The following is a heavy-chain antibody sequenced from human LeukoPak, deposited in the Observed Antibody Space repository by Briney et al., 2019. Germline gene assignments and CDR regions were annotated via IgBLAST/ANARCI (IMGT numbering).Heavy chain of an antibody. Sequence: GGSLRLSCAASGFTVSNNYMSWVRQAPGKGLEWVSVIYTGGSTYYADSVKGRFTISRDNSKNSLYLQMNSLRDEDTAVYYCARPPHFDYWGQGTLVTVSS. CDR1: GFTVSNNY. J-gene: IGHJ4*02. CDR2: IYTGGST. V-gene: IGHV3-66*04. CDR3: ARPPHFDY.